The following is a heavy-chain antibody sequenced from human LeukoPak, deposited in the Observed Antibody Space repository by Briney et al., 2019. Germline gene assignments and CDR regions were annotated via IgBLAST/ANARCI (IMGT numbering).Heavy chain of an antibody. CDR1: GFTFSSYG. CDR3: ARKNGLDY. Sequence: GGSLRLSCAASGFTFSSYGMSWVRQAPGKGLEWVANIKQDGSEKYYVDSVKGRFTIPRDNAKNSLYLQMNSLRAEDTAVYYCARKNGLDYWGQGTLVTVSS. J-gene: IGHJ4*02. CDR2: IKQDGSEK. V-gene: IGHV3-7*01.